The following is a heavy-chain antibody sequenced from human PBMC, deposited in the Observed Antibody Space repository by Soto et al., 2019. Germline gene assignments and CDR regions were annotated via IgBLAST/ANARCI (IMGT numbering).Heavy chain of an antibody. V-gene: IGHV4-39*01. J-gene: IGHJ4*02. D-gene: IGHD6-19*01. CDR3: ARAGESCGPVALVY. CDR2: IYYSGST. Sequence: QPPGKGLEWIGSIYYSGSTYYNPSLKSRVTISVDTSKNQFSLKLSSVTAADTAVYYCARAGESCGPVALVYWRQGTLVSVPS.